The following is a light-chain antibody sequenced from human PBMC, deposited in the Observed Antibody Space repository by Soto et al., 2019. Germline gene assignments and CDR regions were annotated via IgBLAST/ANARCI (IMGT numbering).Light chain of an antibody. V-gene: IGLV1-44*01. CDR2: TNN. J-gene: IGLJ1*01. CDR3: AAWDDSLGAYV. CDR1: NSNIGTNT. Sequence: QSVLTQPPSASATPGQRVTICCSGSNSNIGTNTVNWYQQLPGTAPRLLIYTNNQRPSGVPQRFSGSKTGTSASLAIGGLQSEDGADYYCAAWDDSLGAYVFGTGTKVTVL.